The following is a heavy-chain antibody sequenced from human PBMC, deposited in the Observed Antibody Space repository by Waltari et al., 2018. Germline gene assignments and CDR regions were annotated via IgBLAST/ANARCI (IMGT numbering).Heavy chain of an antibody. J-gene: IGHJ6*02. CDR2: ISDDETSI. D-gene: IGHD3-10*01. V-gene: IGHV3-74*01. CDR1: GFRFSNYW. Sequence: EEQLLESGGGLVQPGDSLRLSCAGSGFRFSNYWMNWVRQAPGKGLVGVERISDDETSISYADSVKGRFTISRDNAKNTVYLQMKRLRVEDTAVYYCARLAPRTYRSPVPGRHYYYGMDVWGQGTTVTVSS. CDR3: ARLAPRTYRSPVPGRHYYYGMDV.